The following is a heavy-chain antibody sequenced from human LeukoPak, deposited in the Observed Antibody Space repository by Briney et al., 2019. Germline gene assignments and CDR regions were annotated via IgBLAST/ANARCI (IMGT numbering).Heavy chain of an antibody. CDR2: IKSKTDGGTT. V-gene: IGHV3-15*01. CDR1: GFTFSNAW. J-gene: IGHJ6*03. D-gene: IGHD5-18*01. Sequence: GGSLRLSCAASGFTFSNAWMSWVRQAPGKGLEWVGRIKSKTDGGTTDYAAPVKGRFTISRDDSKNTLYLQMNSLKTEDTAVYYCTTLSTAMAYYYYYMDVWGKGTTVTVSS. CDR3: TTLSTAMAYYYYYMDV.